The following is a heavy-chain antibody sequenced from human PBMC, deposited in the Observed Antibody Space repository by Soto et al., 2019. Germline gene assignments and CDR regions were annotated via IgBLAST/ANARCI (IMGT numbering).Heavy chain of an antibody. J-gene: IGHJ5*02. D-gene: IGHD3-22*01. Sequence: VASVKVSCKASGYTFTSYGISWVREAPGQGLEWMGWISAYNGNTNYAQKLQGRVTMTTDTSTSTAYMELRSLRSDDTAVYYCARAWEYYYDSSGPRGDGWFDPWGQGTLVTVSS. CDR3: ARAWEYYYDSSGPRGDGWFDP. CDR2: ISAYNGNT. V-gene: IGHV1-18*01. CDR1: GYTFTSYG.